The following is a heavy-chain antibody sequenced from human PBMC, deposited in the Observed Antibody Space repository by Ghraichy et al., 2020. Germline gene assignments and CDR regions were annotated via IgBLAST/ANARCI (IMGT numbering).Heavy chain of an antibody. CDR3: ARRVVWSSGPVFDY. CDR2: IDWDDDR. Sequence: SGPTLVKPTQTLTLTCTFSGFSLSTSGMCVSWIRQPPGKALEWLARIDWDDDRYYSTSLKTRLTISKDTSKNQVVLIMTNMDPVDTATYYCARRVVWSSGPVFDYWGQGTLVTVSS. V-gene: IGHV2-70*11. D-gene: IGHD3-22*01. J-gene: IGHJ4*02. CDR1: GFSLSTSGMC.